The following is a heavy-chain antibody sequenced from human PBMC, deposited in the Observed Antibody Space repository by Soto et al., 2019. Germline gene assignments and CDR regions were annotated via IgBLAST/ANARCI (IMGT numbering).Heavy chain of an antibody. CDR2: ISGSGGST. D-gene: IGHD5-12*01. Sequence: PVGSLRLSCAASGFTFSSYAMSWVRQAPGKGLEWVSAISGSGGSTYYADSVKGRFTISRDNSKNTLYLQMNSLRAEDTAVYYCAKDSHGYTIWYFDLWGRGTLVTVSS. CDR1: GFTFSSYA. V-gene: IGHV3-23*01. J-gene: IGHJ2*01. CDR3: AKDSHGYTIWYFDL.